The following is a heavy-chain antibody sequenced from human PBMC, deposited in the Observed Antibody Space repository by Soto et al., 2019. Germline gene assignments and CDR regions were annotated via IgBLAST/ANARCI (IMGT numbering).Heavy chain of an antibody. CDR2: IDYSGDT. V-gene: IGHV4-31*11. D-gene: IGHD3-9*01. J-gene: IGHJ5*02. CDR1: GASITGADSY. CDR3: ARDFERSVFGP. Sequence: SETLSLTFAVSGASITGADSYWFWIRKPPGKGLEWIGYIDYSGDTYYNPSLRSPVTISADRSANKVSLTLKSVTAADTAVYFCARDFERSVFGPWGQG.